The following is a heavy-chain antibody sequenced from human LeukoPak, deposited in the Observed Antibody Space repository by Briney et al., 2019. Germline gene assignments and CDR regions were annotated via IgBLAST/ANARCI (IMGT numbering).Heavy chain of an antibody. J-gene: IGHJ4*02. CDR2: IYYSGST. Sequence: SETLFLTCTVSGGSISSSSYYWGWIRQPPGKGLGWIGSIYYSGSTYYNPSLKSRVTISVDTSKNQFSLKLSSVTAADTAVYYCARESYSGSFPFDYWGQGTLVTVSS. CDR1: GGSISSSSYY. D-gene: IGHD1-26*01. CDR3: ARESYSGSFPFDY. V-gene: IGHV4-39*07.